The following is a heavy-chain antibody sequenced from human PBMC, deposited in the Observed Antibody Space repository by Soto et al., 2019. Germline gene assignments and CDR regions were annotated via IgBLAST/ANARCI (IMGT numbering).Heavy chain of an antibody. CDR3: ARSSYYYDSSGYYPFDY. CDR2: IYYSGST. Sequence: SETLSLTCTVSGGSISSYYWSWIRQPPWKGLEWIGYIYYSGSTNYNPSLKSRVTISVDTSKNQFSLKLSSVTAADTAVYYCARSSYYYDSSGYYPFDYWGQGTLVTVSS. D-gene: IGHD3-22*01. CDR1: GGSISSYY. J-gene: IGHJ4*02. V-gene: IGHV4-59*08.